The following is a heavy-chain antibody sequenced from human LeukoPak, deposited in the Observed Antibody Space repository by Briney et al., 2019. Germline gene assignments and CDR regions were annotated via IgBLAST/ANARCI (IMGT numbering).Heavy chain of an antibody. D-gene: IGHD3-22*01. Sequence: ASVKVSCKASGCTFTDYYIHWVRQAPGQGLEWMGWINPNSGSTNYAQNLQGRVSMTRDTSISTAHMELSRLRSDDTAVYCCARDYVDNFDSYGYIALDQWGQGTLVIVSS. CDR3: ARDYVDNFDSYGYIALDQ. V-gene: IGHV1-2*02. CDR1: GCTFTDYY. J-gene: IGHJ4*02. CDR2: INPNSGST.